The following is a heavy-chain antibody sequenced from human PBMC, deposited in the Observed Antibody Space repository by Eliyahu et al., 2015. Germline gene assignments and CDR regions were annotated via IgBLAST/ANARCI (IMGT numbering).Heavy chain of an antibody. J-gene: IGHJ4*02. Sequence: QVQLVESGGGVVQPGRSLRLSCAASGFXFVASAMHWVRQAPGKGLXGVAIIWYDGSNQYYADSVKGRFTISRDNSKNTVSLQMNSLRGEDTAIYYCARDHDYSGNYLEDWGQGTLVAVSS. V-gene: IGHV3-33*01. CDR1: GFXFVASA. CDR2: IWYDGSNQ. CDR3: ARDHDYSGNYLED. D-gene: IGHD4-23*01.